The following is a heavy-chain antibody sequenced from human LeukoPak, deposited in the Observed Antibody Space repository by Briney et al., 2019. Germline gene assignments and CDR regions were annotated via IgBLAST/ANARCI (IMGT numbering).Heavy chain of an antibody. V-gene: IGHV4-39*01. J-gene: IGHJ4*01. CDR2: IYYSGST. CDR3: ARHSHYYESRDSLAY. Sequence: SETLSLTCTVSGGSISSSSYYWGWIRRPPGRGLEWIGSIYYSGSTYYNPSLKSRVTMSVDTSKNQFSLKLSSVTAADTAVYYCARHSHYYESRDSLAYWGQGTLVTVSS. CDR1: GGSISSSSYY. D-gene: IGHD3-22*01.